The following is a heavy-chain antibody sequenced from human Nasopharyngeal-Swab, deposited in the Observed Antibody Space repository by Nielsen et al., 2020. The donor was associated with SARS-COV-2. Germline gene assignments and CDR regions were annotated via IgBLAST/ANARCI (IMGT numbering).Heavy chain of an antibody. CDR2: IIPIFGTA. Sequence: WVRQAPGQGLEWMGGIIPIFGTANYAQKFQGRVTITADESTSTAYMELSSLRSEGTAVYYCARGVGATFDYRGQGTLVTVSS. D-gene: IGHD1-26*01. J-gene: IGHJ4*02. V-gene: IGHV1-69*01. CDR3: ARGVGATFDY.